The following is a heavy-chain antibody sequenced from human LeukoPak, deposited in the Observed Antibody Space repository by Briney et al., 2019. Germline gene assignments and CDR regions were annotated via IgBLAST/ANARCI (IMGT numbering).Heavy chain of an antibody. V-gene: IGHV3-33*01. J-gene: IGHJ4*02. CDR1: GFTFSSYG. Sequence: PGGSLRLSCAASGFTFSSYGMHWVRQAPGKGLEWVAVIWYDGSNKYYADSVKGRFTISRDNSKNTLYLQMNSLRAEDTAVYYCARALRVVAPAALDYWGQGTLVTVSS. CDR3: ARALRVVAPAALDY. D-gene: IGHD2-2*01. CDR2: IWYDGSNK.